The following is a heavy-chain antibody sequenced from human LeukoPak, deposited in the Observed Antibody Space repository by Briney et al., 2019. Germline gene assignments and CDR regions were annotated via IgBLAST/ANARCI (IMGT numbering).Heavy chain of an antibody. CDR3: VQASGSKYGPATSDY. V-gene: IGHV1-18*01. CDR1: GYTFSSYG. Sequence: ASVKVSCKASGYTFSSYGITWVRQAPGQGLEWVGWISAYDGNTKYAEKFQGRVTMTTDTSTSTAYMDLRSLRSDDTAVYYCVQASGSKYGPATSDYWGQGAPVIVSS. J-gene: IGHJ4*02. D-gene: IGHD1-26*01. CDR2: ISAYDGNT.